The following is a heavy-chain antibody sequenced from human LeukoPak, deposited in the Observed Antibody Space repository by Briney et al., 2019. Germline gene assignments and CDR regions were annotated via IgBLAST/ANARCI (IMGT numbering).Heavy chain of an antibody. J-gene: IGHJ4*02. Sequence: LGESLKISCKGSGYSFTSYWIGWVRQMPGKGPEWMGIIYPGDSDTRYSPSFQGQVTISADKSISTAYLQWSSLKASDTAMYYCARHGGSWSPFFDYWGQGTLVTVSS. V-gene: IGHV5-51*01. CDR3: ARHGGSWSPFFDY. CDR2: IYPGDSDT. CDR1: GYSFTSYW. D-gene: IGHD6-13*01.